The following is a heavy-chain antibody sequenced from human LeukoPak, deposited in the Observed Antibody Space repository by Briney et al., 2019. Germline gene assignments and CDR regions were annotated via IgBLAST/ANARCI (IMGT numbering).Heavy chain of an antibody. V-gene: IGHV5-51*01. CDR3: AMPRDGYKQAXFDX. J-gene: IGHJ3*02. Sequence: GESLKISCKGSGYSFTNYWIGWVRQMPGKGLEWRGITYPGDSDTRYSPSFQGQVTISADKSISTAYLQWSSLKASDTAMYYCAMPRDGYKQAXFDXXXXGXMVTV. CDR1: GYSFTNYW. CDR2: TYPGDSDT. D-gene: IGHD5-24*01.